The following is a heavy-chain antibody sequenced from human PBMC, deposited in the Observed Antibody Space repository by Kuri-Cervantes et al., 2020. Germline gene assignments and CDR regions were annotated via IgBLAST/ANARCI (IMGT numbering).Heavy chain of an antibody. V-gene: IGHV4-59*01. D-gene: IGHD6-13*01. CDR2: IYYSGST. CDR3: ARDNAAALDF. Sequence: SEPLSFTFTVSGCPISSYSWSWIRQPPGKGLEWIGYIYYSGSTNYHPSLKSRVTISVDTSKNQFSLKLSSVTAADTAVYYCARDNAAALDFWGQGTLVTVSS. J-gene: IGHJ4*02. CDR1: GCPISSYS.